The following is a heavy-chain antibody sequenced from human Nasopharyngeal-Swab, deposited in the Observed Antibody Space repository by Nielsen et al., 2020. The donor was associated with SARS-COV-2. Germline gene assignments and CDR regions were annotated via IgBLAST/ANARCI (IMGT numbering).Heavy chain of an antibody. J-gene: IGHJ4*02. V-gene: IGHV3-74*01. Sequence: GGSLRLSCVTSGVIFSKYWMHWVRQAPGKGLVWVSRVNQDGSRTDYADSVRGRFIISRDNAKNTLYLQMNSLRVEDTALYYCVKHQGSSSDQWGQGTLVTVSS. CDR3: VKHQGSSSDQ. CDR1: GVIFSKYW. CDR2: VNQDGSRT.